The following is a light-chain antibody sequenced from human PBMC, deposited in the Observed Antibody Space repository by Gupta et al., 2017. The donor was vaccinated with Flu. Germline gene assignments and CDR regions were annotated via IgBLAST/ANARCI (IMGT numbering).Light chain of an antibody. V-gene: IGLV2-14*01. CDR2: GVN. Sequence: SDVVANNYVSWYQQHPGKAPKVMIYGVNNRPSGVSDRFSGSKSGNTASLTISGLQAEDEADYYCSSYRSSSTSFFFGTGTKVTVL. CDR3: SSYRSSSTSFF. J-gene: IGLJ1*01. CDR1: SDVVANNY.